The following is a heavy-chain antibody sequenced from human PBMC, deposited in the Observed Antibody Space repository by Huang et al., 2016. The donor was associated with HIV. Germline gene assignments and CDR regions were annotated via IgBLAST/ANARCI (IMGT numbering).Heavy chain of an antibody. CDR1: GFIFSDYW. D-gene: IGHD3-3*01. CDR3: VRAKEKGYDFWSGYRY. J-gene: IGHJ4*01. V-gene: IGHV3-74*02. Sequence: EVELAESGGGSVRPGQSLRLYCVGSGFIFSDYWMHCVRQITGKGVIWFARIDSNGMSTSFSYSVKGRFTIYRDNSKNTVYWQMSSLRVDDTAVYYCVRAKEKGYDFWSGYRYWGQGVQVTVSS. CDR2: IDSNGMST.